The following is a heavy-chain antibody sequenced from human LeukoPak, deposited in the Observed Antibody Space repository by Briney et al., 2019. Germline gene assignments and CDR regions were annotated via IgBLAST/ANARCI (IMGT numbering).Heavy chain of an antibody. CDR1: GFTFSSYG. Sequence: TGGSLRLSCAASGFTFSSYGMHWVRQAPGKGLEWVAFIRYDGSNKYYADSVKGRFTISRDNSKNTLYLQMNSLRAEDTAVYYCAKHGRLTDHYYYYMNVWGKGTTVTVSS. J-gene: IGHJ6*03. D-gene: IGHD4/OR15-4a*01. V-gene: IGHV3-30*02. CDR2: IRYDGSNK. CDR3: AKHGRLTDHYYYYMNV.